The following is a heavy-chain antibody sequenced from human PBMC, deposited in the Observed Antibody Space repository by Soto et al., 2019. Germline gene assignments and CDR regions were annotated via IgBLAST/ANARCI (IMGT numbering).Heavy chain of an antibody. CDR1: GGSISSYY. D-gene: IGHD2-8*01. CDR3: ARRYCTNGVCYLDY. J-gene: IGHJ4*02. Sequence: SETLSLTCTVSGGSISSYYWSWIRQSPGKGLEWIGYIYYSGSTNYNPSLKSRVTISVDTSKNQFSLKLSSVTAADTAVYYCARRYCTNGVCYLDYWGQGTLVTVSS. CDR2: IYYSGST. V-gene: IGHV4-59*01.